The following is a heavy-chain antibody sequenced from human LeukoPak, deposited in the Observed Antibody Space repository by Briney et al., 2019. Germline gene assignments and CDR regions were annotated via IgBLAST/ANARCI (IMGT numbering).Heavy chain of an antibody. D-gene: IGHD4-17*01. J-gene: IGHJ4*02. CDR3: ARAGATLTSHFDY. CDR1: GFTFTSYG. CDR2: ISGSGGTT. V-gene: IGHV3-23*01. Sequence: GGSLRLSCAASGFTFTSYGMSWVRQAPGKGLEWVSSISGSGGTTYYADSVKGRFTISRDNSRDTLYLQMNSLRAEDTAVYYCARAGATLTSHFDYWGQGTLVTVSS.